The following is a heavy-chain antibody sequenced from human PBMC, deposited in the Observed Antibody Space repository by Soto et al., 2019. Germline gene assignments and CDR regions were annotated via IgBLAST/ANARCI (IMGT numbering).Heavy chain of an antibody. CDR2: IIPIFNST. J-gene: IGHJ4*02. CDR1: GSRFSNYV. Sequence: QVQLVQSGAEVQTPGSSLKVSCKVSGSRFSNYVISWVRQAPGHGLEWLGRIIPIFNSTKYAQNFQGRATITADKSTSTASLELSSLRSDDTAVYYCAREGRGKKAGYNGLVSLGYWGQGTLVTVSS. CDR3: AREGRGKKAGYNGLVSLGY. D-gene: IGHD2-2*02. V-gene: IGHV1-69*06.